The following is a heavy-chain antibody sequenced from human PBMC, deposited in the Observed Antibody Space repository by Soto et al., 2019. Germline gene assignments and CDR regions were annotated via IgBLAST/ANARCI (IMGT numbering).Heavy chain of an antibody. CDR2: TRNSGGA. CDR3: ASHLTMTGTRGFDH. J-gene: IGHJ4*02. CDR1: SGSIFSSNW. V-gene: IGHV4-4*02. D-gene: IGHD3-9*01. Sequence: QGQLQESGPGLVKPSGTLSLTCAVSSGSIFSSNWWSWVRQPPGKGLEWIGETRNSGGANYNPSLKSRVTISVDKSTNQFFLNLNSVTAADTAVYYCASHLTMTGTRGFDHWGLGTLVTVSS.